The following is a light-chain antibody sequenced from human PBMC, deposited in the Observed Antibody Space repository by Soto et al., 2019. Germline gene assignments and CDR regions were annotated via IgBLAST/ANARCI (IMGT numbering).Light chain of an antibody. J-gene: IGKJ1*01. CDR2: GAS. Sequence: DIHMTQSPSSLSASVGDTVTISCRASQNIDMYLNWYQQKPGKAPRVLISGASSLQSGVPSRFSGSGSGTDFTLTINSLQPEDFATYYCLQDADFPRTCGQGTKVDIK. V-gene: IGKV1-39*01. CDR1: QNIDMY. CDR3: LQDADFPRT.